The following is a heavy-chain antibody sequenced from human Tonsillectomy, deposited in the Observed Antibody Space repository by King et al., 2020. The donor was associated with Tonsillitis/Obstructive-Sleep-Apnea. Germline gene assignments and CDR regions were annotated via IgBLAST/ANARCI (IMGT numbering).Heavy chain of an antibody. CDR3: ARDKESGWCTSCYRWFDP. Sequence: VQLVESGGGLVKPGGSLRLSCAASGFTFSIYSMNWVRQSPGKGLECVSSIISSMSYIYYAASVNGRFTISRDNATNSLSLQMNSLRAEDTAVYYCARDKESGWCTSCYRWFDPWGQGTLVTVAS. V-gene: IGHV3-21*01. J-gene: IGHJ5*02. CDR1: GFTFSIYS. CDR2: IISSMSYI. D-gene: IGHD2-2*02.